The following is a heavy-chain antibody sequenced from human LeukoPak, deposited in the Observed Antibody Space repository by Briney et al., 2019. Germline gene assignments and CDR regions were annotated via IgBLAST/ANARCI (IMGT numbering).Heavy chain of an antibody. J-gene: IGHJ3*02. CDR3: ANAGGAASYDSSGYYSGVVPSDAFDI. CDR2: ISDTGRLS. V-gene: IGHV3-23*01. Sequence: PGGSLRLSCAASGFTFSSSAMSWVRQAPGKGLEWVAAISDTGRLSYCADSVNGRFTISRDNSKNTLYLQMNSLRAEDTAVYYCANAGGAASYDSSGYYSGVVPSDAFDIWGQGTMVTVSS. D-gene: IGHD3-22*01. CDR1: GFTFSSSA.